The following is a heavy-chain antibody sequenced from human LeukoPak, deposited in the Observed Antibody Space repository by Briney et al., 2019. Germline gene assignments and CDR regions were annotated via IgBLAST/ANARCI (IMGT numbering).Heavy chain of an antibody. CDR3: ARDAYYYDSSGYYGSPFDY. CDR1: GGSISSYY. D-gene: IGHD3-22*01. J-gene: IGHJ4*02. CDR2: IYYSGST. Sequence: SETLSLTCTVSGGSISSYYWSWIRQPPGKGLEWIGYIYYSGSTNYNPSLKSRVTISVDTSKNQFSLKLSSETAADTAVYYCARDAYYYDSSGYYGSPFDYWGQGTLVTVSS. V-gene: IGHV4-59*01.